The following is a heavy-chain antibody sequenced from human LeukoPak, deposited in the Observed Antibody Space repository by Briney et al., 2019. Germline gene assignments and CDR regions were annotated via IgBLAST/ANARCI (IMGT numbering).Heavy chain of an antibody. D-gene: IGHD6-19*01. J-gene: IGHJ3*02. V-gene: IGHV3-21*01. Sequence: GGSLRLSCAASGFTFSSYSMNWVRQAPGKGLEWVSSISSGSTYIYYADSVKGRFTISRDNAKNSLYLQMNSLRAEDTAVYYCARKGIAVAGASDAFDIWGQGTMVTVSS. CDR1: GFTFSSYS. CDR3: ARKGIAVAGASDAFDI. CDR2: ISSGSTYI.